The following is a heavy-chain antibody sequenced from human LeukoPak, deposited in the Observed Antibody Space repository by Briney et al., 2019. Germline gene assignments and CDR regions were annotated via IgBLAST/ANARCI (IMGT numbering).Heavy chain of an antibody. J-gene: IGHJ4*02. CDR3: AREGGGSSGPRARDY. CDR2: IRQDGSEK. Sequence: GGSLRLSCAASGFTFSSYWMSWVRQAPGKGLEWVANIRQDGSEKYYVDPVKGRFTIPRDNAKNSLYLQMNSLRAEDTAVYYCAREGGGSSGPRARDYWGQGTLVTVSS. V-gene: IGHV3-7*01. CDR1: GFTFSSYW. D-gene: IGHD3-16*01.